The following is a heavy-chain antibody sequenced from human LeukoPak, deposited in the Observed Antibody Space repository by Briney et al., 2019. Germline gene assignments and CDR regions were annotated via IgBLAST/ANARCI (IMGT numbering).Heavy chain of an antibody. V-gene: IGHV4-61*01. CDR3: ARLPYSSSWYSDY. CDR1: GGSVSSGRYY. D-gene: IGHD6-13*01. Sequence: SETLSLTCIVSGGSVSSGRYYWSWIRQPPGKGLEWVGYIYYSGSTSYNPSLKSRVTISIDTSKNQFSLKLSSVTAADTAVYYCARLPYSSSWYSDYWGQGTLVTVSS. J-gene: IGHJ4*02. CDR2: IYYSGST.